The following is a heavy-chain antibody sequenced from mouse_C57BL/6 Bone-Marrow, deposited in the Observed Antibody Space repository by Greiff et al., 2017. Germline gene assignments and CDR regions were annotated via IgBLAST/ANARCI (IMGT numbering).Heavy chain of an antibody. Sequence: EVQLQQSGAELVRPGASVKLSCTASGFNIKDDYMHWVKQRPEQGLEWIGWIDPENGDTEYASKFQGKATITADPSSNTAYLQLSSLTSEDTAVYYCTTRGYYGSSSLYWYFDVWGTGTTVTVSS. CDR3: TTRGYYGSSSLYWYFDV. V-gene: IGHV14-4*01. J-gene: IGHJ1*03. CDR1: GFNIKDDY. CDR2: IDPENGDT. D-gene: IGHD1-1*01.